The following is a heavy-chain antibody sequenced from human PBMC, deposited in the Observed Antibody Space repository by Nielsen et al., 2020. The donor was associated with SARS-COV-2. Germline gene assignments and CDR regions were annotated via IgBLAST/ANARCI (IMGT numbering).Heavy chain of an antibody. V-gene: IGHV5-51*01. CDR2: IDPSDSDA. CDR1: GYTFKNYW. Sequence: GESLKISCQGSGYTFKNYWIVWVRQMPGKGLEWMGIIDPSDSDARYSPSFQGQVTISADKSINTAYLQWSSLKASDIAVYYCARLHLPDAFDIWGQGTMVTVSS. CDR3: ARLHLPDAFDI. J-gene: IGHJ3*02.